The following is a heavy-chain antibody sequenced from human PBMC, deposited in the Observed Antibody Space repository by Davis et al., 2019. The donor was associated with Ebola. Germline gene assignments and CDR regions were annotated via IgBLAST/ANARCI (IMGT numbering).Heavy chain of an antibody. CDR2: MSYDGSNK. D-gene: IGHD2-8*01. Sequence: PGGSLRLSCAASGFTFSSYGMHWVRQAPGKGLEWVAVMSYDGSNKYYADSVKGRFTISRDNSKNTLYPQMNSLRAEDTAVYYCASKPYCTNGVCYTPDYWGQGALVTVSS. CDR1: GFTFSSYG. V-gene: IGHV3-30*03. J-gene: IGHJ4*02. CDR3: ASKPYCTNGVCYTPDY.